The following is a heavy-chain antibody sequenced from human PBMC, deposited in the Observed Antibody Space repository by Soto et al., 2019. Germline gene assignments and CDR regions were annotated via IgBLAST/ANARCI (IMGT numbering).Heavy chain of an antibody. V-gene: IGHV1-69*13. CDR2: IIPIFGAA. CDR1: GGTFSSYA. J-gene: IGHJ4*02. D-gene: IGHD2-15*01. CDR3: ARGYCSGGSCLFDY. Sequence: SVKVSCKASGGTFSSYAISWVRQAPGQGLEWMGGIIPIFGAANYAQKFQGRVTITADESTSTAYMELSSLRSEDTAVYYCARGYCSGGSCLFDYWGQGTLVTVSS.